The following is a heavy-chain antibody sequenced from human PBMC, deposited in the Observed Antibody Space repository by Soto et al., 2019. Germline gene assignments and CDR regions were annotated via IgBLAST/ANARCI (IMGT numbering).Heavy chain of an antibody. CDR3: ATTGRY. Sequence: GGSLRLSCAASGFTFSSYGMHWVRQAPGKGLEWVAVIWFDGSNKFYADSVKGRFTISRDNSKNTVSLQMNSLRDEGSAAYYCATTGRYWGQGALVTDSS. CDR1: GFTFSSYG. CDR2: IWFDGSNK. V-gene: IGHV3-33*01. J-gene: IGHJ4*02.